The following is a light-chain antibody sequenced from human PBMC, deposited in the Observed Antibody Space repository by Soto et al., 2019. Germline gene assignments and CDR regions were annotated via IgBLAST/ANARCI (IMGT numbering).Light chain of an antibody. CDR2: EVN. V-gene: IGLV2-23*02. CDR3: CSYAGSSTYG. Sequence: QSALAQPASVSGSPGQSITISCTGTSSDVGSYNLVSWYQQHPGKAPKLMIYEVNKRPSGVSSRFSGSKSGNTASLTISGLQAEDEADYYCCSYAGSSTYGFGTGTKVTVL. J-gene: IGLJ1*01. CDR1: SSDVGSYNL.